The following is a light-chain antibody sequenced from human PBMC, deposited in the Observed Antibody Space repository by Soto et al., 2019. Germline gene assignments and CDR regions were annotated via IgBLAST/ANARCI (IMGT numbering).Light chain of an antibody. CDR2: WAS. V-gene: IGKV4-1*01. J-gene: IGKJ1*01. CDR1: QSVLYSSNNKNY. CDR3: QQSYSTPRT. Sequence: DIVMTQSPDSLAVSLGERATINCKSSQSVLYSSNNKNYLAWYQQKPGQSPKVLIYWASTRESGVPDRFSGSGSGTDFTRTISTLQAEDAAVYYCQQSYSTPRTFGQGTKVEIK.